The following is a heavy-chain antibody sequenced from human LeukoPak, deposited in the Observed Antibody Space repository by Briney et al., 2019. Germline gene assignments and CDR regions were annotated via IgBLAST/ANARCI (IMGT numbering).Heavy chain of an antibody. V-gene: IGHV3-23*01. CDR1: GFTFSSYG. Sequence: PGGSLRLSCAASGFTFSSYGMNWVRQAPGKGLEWVSGISGDAGRTYYADSVKGRFTISRDNSKNTLYLQMNSLRAEDTAVYYCSKGGDDIVVVVATSFDYWGQGTLVTVSS. D-gene: IGHD2-15*01. J-gene: IGHJ4*02. CDR2: ISGDAGRT. CDR3: SKGGDDIVVVVATSFDY.